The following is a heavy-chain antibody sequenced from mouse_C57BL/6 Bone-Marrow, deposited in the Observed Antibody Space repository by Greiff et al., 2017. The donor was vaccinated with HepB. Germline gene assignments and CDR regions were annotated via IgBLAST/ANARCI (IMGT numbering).Heavy chain of an antibody. D-gene: IGHD4-1*01. J-gene: IGHJ2*01. CDR3: ARDWEGGDY. Sequence: EVKLMESGGGLVKPGGSLKLSCAASGFTFSSYAMSWVRQTPEKRLEWVATISDGGSYTYYPDNVKGRFTISRDNAKNNLYLQMSHLKSEDTAMYYCARDWEGGDYWGQGTTLTVSS. CDR2: ISDGGSYT. CDR1: GFTFSSYA. V-gene: IGHV5-4*01.